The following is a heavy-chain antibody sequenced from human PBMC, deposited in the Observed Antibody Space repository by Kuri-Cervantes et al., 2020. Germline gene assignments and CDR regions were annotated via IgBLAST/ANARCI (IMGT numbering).Heavy chain of an antibody. CDR1: GFSFSSYA. V-gene: IGHV3-30-3*01. CDR2: ISNDGNNK. CDR3: ARGMSSSWYYGTDV. J-gene: IGHJ6*02. D-gene: IGHD6-13*01. Sequence: LSLTCAASGFSFSSYAMYWVRQAPGKGLEWVAVISNDGNNKYYADSAKGRFTISRDNSQNTLYLQMSSLRAEDTAVHYCARGMSSSWYYGTDVWGQGTTVTVSS.